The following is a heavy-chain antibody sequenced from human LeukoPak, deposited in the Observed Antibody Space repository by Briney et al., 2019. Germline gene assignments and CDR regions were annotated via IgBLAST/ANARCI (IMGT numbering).Heavy chain of an antibody. J-gene: IGHJ4*02. D-gene: IGHD1-1*01. CDR3: ARGSISTGDDY. CDR2: IYQSGNT. V-gene: IGHV4-30-2*01. CDR1: GDSVTSGGYY. Sequence: SQTLSLTCIVSGDSVTSGGYYWSWIRQAPGKGLEWIGYIYQSGNTLYNPSLRSRITMSIDKSKNEISLKLTSLTGADTAFYYCARGSISTGDDYWGRGIQVTVSS.